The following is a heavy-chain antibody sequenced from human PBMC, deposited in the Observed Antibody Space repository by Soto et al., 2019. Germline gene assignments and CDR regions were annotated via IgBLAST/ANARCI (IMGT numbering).Heavy chain of an antibody. V-gene: IGHV3-64*04. CDR3: AKEGGLSGSYYISSSYYFDY. J-gene: IGHJ4*02. Sequence: GGSLRLSCSGSGFIFSIYAIHWVRQAPGKGLEYVSFISIDGSNTYYADSVKGRFTISRDNSKNTLYLQMNSLRAEDTSVYYCAKEGGLSGSYYISSSYYFDYWGQGTLVTVSS. CDR1: GFIFSIYA. CDR2: ISIDGSNT. D-gene: IGHD1-26*01.